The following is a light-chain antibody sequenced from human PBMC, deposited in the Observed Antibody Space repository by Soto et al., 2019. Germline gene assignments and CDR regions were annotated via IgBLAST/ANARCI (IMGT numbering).Light chain of an antibody. CDR2: EAS. CDR1: STDFVTYNR. J-gene: IGLJ1*01. CDR3: SSYNSSSTPYV. V-gene: IGLV2-18*02. Sequence: QSALTQPPSVSGSPGQSVTISCTGTSTDFVTYNRVSWYQQPPGTAPKLIVYEASNRPSGVPDRFSGSKSGNTASLTISGLQAEDVADYYCSSYNSSSTPYVFLNVSKVTVL.